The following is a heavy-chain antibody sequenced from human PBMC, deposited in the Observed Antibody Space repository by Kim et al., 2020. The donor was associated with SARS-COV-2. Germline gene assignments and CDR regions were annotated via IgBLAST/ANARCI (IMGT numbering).Heavy chain of an antibody. V-gene: IGHV3-23*01. J-gene: IGHJ4*02. Sequence: YADSVKGRFTISRDKSKSVLFLQMDSLRVEDTAIYYCTRGVGDYWGQGTQVTVSS. D-gene: IGHD3-16*01. CDR3: TRGVGDY.